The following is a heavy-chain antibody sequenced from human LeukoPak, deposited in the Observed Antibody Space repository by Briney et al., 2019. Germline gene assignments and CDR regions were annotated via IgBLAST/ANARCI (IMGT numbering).Heavy chain of an antibody. CDR1: GFTFSSYG. D-gene: IGHD3-22*01. Sequence: GRSLRLSCAASGFTFSSYGMLWVRQAPGKGLEWVAVISYDGSNKYYADSVKGRFTISRDNSKNTLYLQMNSLRAEDTAVYYCARDRGRYYDSRGFYWGYYFDSWGQGILVTVST. J-gene: IGHJ4*02. CDR3: ARDRGRYYDSRGFYWGYYFDS. V-gene: IGHV3-30*03. CDR2: ISYDGSNK.